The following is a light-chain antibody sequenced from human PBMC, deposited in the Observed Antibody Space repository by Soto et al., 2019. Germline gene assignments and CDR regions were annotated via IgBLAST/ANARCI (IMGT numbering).Light chain of an antibody. CDR1: QSISNW. Sequence: DIQMTQSPSTLSASVGDRVTITCRASQSISNWLAWYQQRPGKAPELLIYKASRLQSGVPSRFSGSGSGTEFTLTITSLQPDDSATYYCQQYNAYPWTFGLGTKVEIK. V-gene: IGKV1-5*03. CDR3: QQYNAYPWT. J-gene: IGKJ1*01. CDR2: KAS.